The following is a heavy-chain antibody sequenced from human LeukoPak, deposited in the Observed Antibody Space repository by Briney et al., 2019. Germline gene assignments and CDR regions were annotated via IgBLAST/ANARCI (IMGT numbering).Heavy chain of an antibody. V-gene: IGHV3-7*01. CDR2: INRDGSAQ. J-gene: IGHJ4*02. CDR1: GFTSSSYW. D-gene: IGHD2-15*01. CDR3: ARDVHGGAFDY. Sequence: PGGSLRLSCAASGFTSSSYWMNWVRQAPGKGLEWVANINRDGSAQHYVDSVKGRFTFSRDNAMNSLFLQMNNLRAEDTAVYYCARDVHGGAFDYWGQGTLVTVSS.